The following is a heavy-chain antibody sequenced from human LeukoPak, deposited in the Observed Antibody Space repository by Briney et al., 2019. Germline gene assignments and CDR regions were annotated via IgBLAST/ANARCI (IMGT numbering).Heavy chain of an antibody. V-gene: IGHV5-10-1*01. D-gene: IGHD6-13*01. Sequence: KLGESLRISCKGSGYSFTSYWISWVRQMPGKGLEWMGRIDPSDSYTNYSPSFQGHVTISADKSISTAYLQWSSLKASDTAMYYCARPERKYSSSWSFRYWGQGTLVTVSS. J-gene: IGHJ4*02. CDR3: ARPERKYSSSWSFRY. CDR2: IDPSDSYT. CDR1: GYSFTSYW.